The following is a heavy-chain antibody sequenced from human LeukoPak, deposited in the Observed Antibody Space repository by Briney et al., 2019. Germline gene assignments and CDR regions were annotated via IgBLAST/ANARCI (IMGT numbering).Heavy chain of an antibody. V-gene: IGHV3-48*01. CDR1: GFTFSSYS. Sequence: GGSLRLSCAASGFTFSSYSMNWVRQAPGKGLEWVSYISSSSTIYYADSVKGRFTISRDNAKNSLYLQMNSLRAEDTAVYYCARDYDYYDSSGYFDYWGQGTLVTVSS. J-gene: IGHJ4*02. CDR2: ISSSSTI. D-gene: IGHD3-22*01. CDR3: ARDYDYYDSSGYFDY.